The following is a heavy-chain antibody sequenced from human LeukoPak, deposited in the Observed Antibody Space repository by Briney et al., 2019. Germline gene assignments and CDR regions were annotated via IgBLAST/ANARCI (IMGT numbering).Heavy chain of an antibody. CDR2: ISGSGGST. J-gene: IGHJ4*02. D-gene: IGHD3-10*01. CDR1: GFTFSSYA. V-gene: IGHV3-23*01. Sequence: GGSLRLSCAASGFTFSSYAMSWVHQAPGKGLEWVSAISGSGGSTYYADSVKGRFTISRDNSKNTLYLQMNSLRAEDTAVYYCAKDSLWFGELLPYYFDYWCQGTLVTVSS. CDR3: AKDSLWFGELLPYYFDY.